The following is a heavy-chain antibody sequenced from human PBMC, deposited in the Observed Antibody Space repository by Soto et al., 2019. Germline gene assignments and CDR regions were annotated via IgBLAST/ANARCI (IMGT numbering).Heavy chain of an antibody. CDR3: ARDLDRCSSTSCTNWFDP. Sequence: GGSLRLSCAASGFTFSSYSMNWVRQAPGKGLEWVSSISSSSSYIYYADSVKGRFTISRDNAKNSLYLQMNSLRAEDTAVYYCARDLDRCSSTSCTNWFDPWGKGTLVTVYS. V-gene: IGHV3-21*01. D-gene: IGHD2-2*01. CDR1: GFTFSSYS. CDR2: ISSSSSYI. J-gene: IGHJ5*02.